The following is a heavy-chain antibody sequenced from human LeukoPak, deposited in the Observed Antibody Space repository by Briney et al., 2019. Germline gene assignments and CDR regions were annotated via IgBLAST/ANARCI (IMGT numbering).Heavy chain of an antibody. J-gene: IGHJ5*02. Sequence: PGGSLRLSCAASGFTFSSYAMSWVRQAPGKGLEWVSAISGSGGGTYYADSVKGRFTISRDNSKNTLYLQMNSLRAEDTAVYYCAKDKTNYGDYDVVYNWSDPWGQGTLVTVSS. CDR3: AKDKTNYGDYDVVYNWSDP. D-gene: IGHD4-17*01. CDR2: ISGSGGGT. V-gene: IGHV3-23*01. CDR1: GFTFSSYA.